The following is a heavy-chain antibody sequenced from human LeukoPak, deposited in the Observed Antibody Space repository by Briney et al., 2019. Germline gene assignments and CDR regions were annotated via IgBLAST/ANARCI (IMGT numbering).Heavy chain of an antibody. V-gene: IGHV1-69*13. D-gene: IGHD2-2*01. CDR2: IIPIFGTA. CDR1: GGTFSSYA. Sequence: ASVKVSCKASGGTFSSYAISWVRQAPGQGLEWMGGIIPIFGTANYAQKFQGRVTITADESTSTAYMELSSLRSEDTAVYYCARLGRVPAAHNWFDPWGQGTLVTVSS. CDR3: ARLGRVPAAHNWFDP. J-gene: IGHJ5*02.